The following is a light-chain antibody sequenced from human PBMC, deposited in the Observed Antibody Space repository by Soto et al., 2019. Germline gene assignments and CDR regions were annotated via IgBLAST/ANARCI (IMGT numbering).Light chain of an antibody. CDR1: QGISSS. J-gene: IGKJ3*01. Sequence: DIQMTQSPSSLSASVGDTVTITCRASQGISSSLAWYQQKAGKVPDLLIYGASTLQSGVPSHFSGSGSGTEVTLTISSLQPEDVATYYCQEYHSPPFTFGPGTKVEMK. CDR3: QEYHSPPFT. CDR2: GAS. V-gene: IGKV1-27*01.